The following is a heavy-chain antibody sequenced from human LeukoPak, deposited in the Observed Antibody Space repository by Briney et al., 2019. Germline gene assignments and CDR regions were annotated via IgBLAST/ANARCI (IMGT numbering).Heavy chain of an antibody. CDR3: AKAGIVGATTAWFDP. CDR1: GFTFSSYA. Sequence: GGSLRLSCAASGFTFSSYAMHWVRQAPGKGLEYVSAISSNGGSTYYANSVKGRFTISRYNSKNTLYLQMNSLRAEDTAVYYCAKAGIVGATTAWFDPWGQGTLVTVSS. J-gene: IGHJ5*02. V-gene: IGHV3-64*01. CDR2: ISSNGGST. D-gene: IGHD1-26*01.